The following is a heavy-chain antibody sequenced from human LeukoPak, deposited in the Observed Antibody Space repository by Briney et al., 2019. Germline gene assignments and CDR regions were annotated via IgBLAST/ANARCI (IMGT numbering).Heavy chain of an antibody. V-gene: IGHV4-59*01. CDR3: ARRSGDPPATKKDWYFDL. CDR2: IYYSGST. Sequence: SETLSLTCTVSGGSISSYYWSWIRQSPGKGLEWIGYIYYSGSTNYNPSLKSRVTISVDTSKNQFSLKLSSVTAADTAVYYCARRSGDPPATKKDWYFDLWGRGTLVTVSS. D-gene: IGHD2-21*02. CDR1: GGSISSYY. J-gene: IGHJ2*01.